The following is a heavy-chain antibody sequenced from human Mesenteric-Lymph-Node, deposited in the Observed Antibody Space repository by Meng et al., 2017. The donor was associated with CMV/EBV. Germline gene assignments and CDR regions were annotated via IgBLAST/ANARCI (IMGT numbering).Heavy chain of an antibody. V-gene: IGHV3-43*01. J-gene: IGHJ4*02. D-gene: IGHD1-26*01. CDR1: GFTFDDYT. Sequence: GESLKISCAASGFTFDDYTMHWVRQAPGKGLEWVSLITWDGGSTYYADSVKGRFTISRDNSKNSLYLQMNSLRTEDTALYYCAKDMERWELLQGYFDYWGQGTLVTVSS. CDR3: AKDMERWELLQGYFDY. CDR2: ITWDGGST.